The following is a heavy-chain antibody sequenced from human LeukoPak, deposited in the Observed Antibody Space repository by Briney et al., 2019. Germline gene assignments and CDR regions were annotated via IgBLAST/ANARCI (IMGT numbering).Heavy chain of an antibody. D-gene: IGHD2-2*01. V-gene: IGHV4-38-2*02. CDR3: ARKGASSGYFQH. J-gene: IGHJ1*01. CDR2: INHSGST. CDR1: GYSISSGYY. Sequence: SETLSLTCTVSGYSISSGYYWGWIRQPPGKGLEWIGEINHSGSTNYNPSLKSRVTISVDTSKNQFSLKLSSVTAADTAVYYCARKGASSGYFQHWGQGTLVTVSS.